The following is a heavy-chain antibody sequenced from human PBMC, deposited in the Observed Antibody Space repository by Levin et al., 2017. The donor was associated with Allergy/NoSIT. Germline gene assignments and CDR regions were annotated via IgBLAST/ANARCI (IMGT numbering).Heavy chain of an antibody. CDR1: GFTFSSYA. D-gene: IGHD2-2*01. CDR3: ATAEAIVVVPAAMDY. V-gene: IGHV3-23*01. Sequence: GESLKISCAASGFTFSSYAMSWVRQAPGKGLEWVSAISGSGGSTYYADSVKGRFTISRDNSKNTLYLQMNSLRAEDTAVYYCATAEAIVVVPAAMDYWGQGTLVTVSS. J-gene: IGHJ4*02. CDR2: ISGSGGST.